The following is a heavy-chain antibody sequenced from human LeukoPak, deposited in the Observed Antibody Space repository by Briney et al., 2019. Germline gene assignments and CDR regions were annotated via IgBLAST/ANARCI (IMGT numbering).Heavy chain of an antibody. CDR1: GFTFSSYA. D-gene: IGHD3-3*01. CDR3: ASLLEWLSLDAFDI. J-gene: IGHJ3*02. Sequence: GRSLRLSCAASGFTFSSYAMHWVRQAPGKGLEWVAVISYDGSNKYYADSVKDRFTISRDNSKNTLYLQMNSLRAEDTAVYYCASLLEWLSLDAFDIWGQGTMVTVSS. CDR2: ISYDGSNK. V-gene: IGHV3-30-3*01.